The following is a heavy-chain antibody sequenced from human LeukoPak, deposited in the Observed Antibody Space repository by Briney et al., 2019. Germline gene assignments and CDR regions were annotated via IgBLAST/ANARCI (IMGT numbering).Heavy chain of an antibody. D-gene: IGHD5-24*01. CDR2: INHSGST. J-gene: IGHJ6*02. V-gene: IGHV4-34*01. Sequence: SETLSLTCAVYGGSFSGYYWSWIRQPPGKGLEWIGEINHSGSTNYNPSLKSRVTISVDTSKNQFSLKLSSVIAADSAVYYCARPTRSPYYYYYGMDVWGQGTTVTVSS. CDR1: GGSFSGYY. CDR3: ARPTRSPYYYYYGMDV.